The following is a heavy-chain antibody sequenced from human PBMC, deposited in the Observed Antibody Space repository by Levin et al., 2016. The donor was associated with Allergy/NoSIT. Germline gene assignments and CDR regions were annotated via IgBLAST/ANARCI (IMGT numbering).Heavy chain of an antibody. D-gene: IGHD2-2*01. Sequence: GESLKISCAASGFTVSSNYMSWVRQAPGKGLEWVSVIYSGGSTYYADSVKGRFTISRDNSKNTLYLQMNSLRAEDTAVYYCASSLSVPAATDYWGQGTLVTVSS. CDR1: GFTVSSNY. CDR3: ASSLSVPAATDY. CDR2: IYSGGST. J-gene: IGHJ4*02. V-gene: IGHV3-53*01.